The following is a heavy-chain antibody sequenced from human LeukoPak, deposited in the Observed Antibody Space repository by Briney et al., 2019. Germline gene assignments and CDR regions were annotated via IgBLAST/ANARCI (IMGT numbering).Heavy chain of an antibody. J-gene: IGHJ6*03. D-gene: IGHD1-1*01. Sequence: ASVKVSCKASGYTFTGYYLHWVRQAPGQGLEWMGWIDPDSGGTNYAQQFQGRVTMTRDTSISAAYMELCRLRSDDTAVYYCARGKQLDWAHYYYYYMDVWGKGTTVTVSS. CDR2: IDPDSGGT. CDR1: GYTFTGYY. CDR3: ARGKQLDWAHYYYYYMDV. V-gene: IGHV1-2*02.